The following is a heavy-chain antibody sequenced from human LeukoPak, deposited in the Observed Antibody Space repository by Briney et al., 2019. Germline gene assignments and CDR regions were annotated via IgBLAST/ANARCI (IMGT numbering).Heavy chain of an antibody. Sequence: GGSLGLSCAASGFTFSSYWMSWVRQAPGKGLEWVANIKQDGSEKYYVDSVKGRFTISRDNAKNSLYLQMNSLRAEDTAVYYCARGFDWLRYSYFDYWGQGTLVTVSS. J-gene: IGHJ4*02. V-gene: IGHV3-7*03. D-gene: IGHD3-9*01. CDR1: GFTFSSYW. CDR3: ARGFDWLRYSYFDY. CDR2: IKQDGSEK.